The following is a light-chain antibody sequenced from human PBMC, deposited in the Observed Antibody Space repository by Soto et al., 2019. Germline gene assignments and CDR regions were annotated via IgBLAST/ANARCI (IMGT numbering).Light chain of an antibody. CDR2: WAS. V-gene: IGKV4-1*01. J-gene: IGKJ3*01. CDR1: QSGFYSSNNKNY. Sequence: DIVMTQSPDSLAVSLGERATINCKSSQSGFYSSNNKNYLAWYQQKPGQPPKLLIYWASTRESGVPDRFSGSGSGTDFTLTISSLQAEDVAVYYCQQYYITPLTFGPGTKVDLK. CDR3: QQYYITPLT.